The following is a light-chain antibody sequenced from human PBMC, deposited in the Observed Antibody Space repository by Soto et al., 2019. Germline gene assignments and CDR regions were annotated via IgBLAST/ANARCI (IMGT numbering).Light chain of an antibody. J-gene: IGKJ2*01. CDR2: GSS. CDR3: HQYNNWPPYT. V-gene: IGKV3-15*01. CDR1: QTISSS. Sequence: EIVLTQSPGTLSLFPGERATLSCRASQTISSSFVAWYQQKPGQAPRLLIYGSSTRATDIAARFSGSGSGTEFTLTISSLQSEDFAVYYCHQYNNWPPYTFGQGTKLEIK.